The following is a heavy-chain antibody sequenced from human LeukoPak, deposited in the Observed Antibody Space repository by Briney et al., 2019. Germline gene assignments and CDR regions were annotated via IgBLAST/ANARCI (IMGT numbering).Heavy chain of an antibody. D-gene: IGHD3-22*01. CDR2: ISGSGGST. Sequence: GGSLRLSCAASGFTFNNYGMHWVRQAPGKGLEWDSAISGSGGSTYYADSVKGRFTISRDNSKNTLYLQMNSLRAEDTAVYYCAKDTDYYDSSVVGYWGQGTLVTVSS. V-gene: IGHV3-23*01. CDR3: AKDTDYYDSSVVGY. CDR1: GFTFNNYG. J-gene: IGHJ4*02.